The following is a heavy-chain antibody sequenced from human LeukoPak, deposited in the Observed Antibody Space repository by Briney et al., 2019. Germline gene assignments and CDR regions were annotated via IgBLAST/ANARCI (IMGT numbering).Heavy chain of an antibody. CDR1: GFTFSNYW. Sequence: GGSLRLSCAASGFTFSNYWMSWVRQAPGKGLEWVANIKDDGSGKYYVDSLKGRFTISRDNAKNSLYLQMNSLRAEDTAVYYCARDPQTYYYDSSGFFDYWGQGTLVTVSS. J-gene: IGHJ4*02. V-gene: IGHV3-7*01. CDR3: ARDPQTYYYDSSGFFDY. CDR2: IKDDGSGK. D-gene: IGHD3-22*01.